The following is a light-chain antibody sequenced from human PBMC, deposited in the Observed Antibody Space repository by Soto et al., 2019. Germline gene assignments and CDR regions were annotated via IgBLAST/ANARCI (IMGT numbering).Light chain of an antibody. CDR2: RAS. CDR3: QQYHSWT. CDR1: QSIRDS. V-gene: IGKV1-5*03. J-gene: IGKJ1*01. Sequence: IHMTPSPSTLAAFVGYRVTINCRANQSIRDSMAWYQQRPGKAPKLLIYRASSLESGVPSRFSGSGSGTEFILTISSLQPDDFATYYCQQYHSWTFGQGTKVDIK.